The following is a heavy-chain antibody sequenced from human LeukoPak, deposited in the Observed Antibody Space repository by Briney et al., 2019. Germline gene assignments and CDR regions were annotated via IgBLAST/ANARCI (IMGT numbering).Heavy chain of an antibody. CDR1: GFTFSSYS. V-gene: IGHV3-21*01. D-gene: IGHD6-19*01. Sequence: PGGSLRLSCAASGFTFSSYSMNWVRQAPGKGLEWVSSISSSSSYIYYADSVKGRFTISRDNAKNSLYLQMNSLRAEDTAVYYCARDHRDFIAVAGTGGYWGQGTLVTVSS. CDR3: ARDHRDFIAVAGTGGY. J-gene: IGHJ4*02. CDR2: ISSSSSYI.